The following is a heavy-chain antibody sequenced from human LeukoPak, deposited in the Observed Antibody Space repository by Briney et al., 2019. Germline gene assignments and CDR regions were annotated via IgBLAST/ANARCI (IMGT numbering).Heavy chain of an antibody. D-gene: IGHD3-10*01. CDR1: GFTFDDYA. CDR2: ISGDGGST. CDR3: ARDTIPYGRSYYYMDV. V-gene: IGHV3-43*02. Sequence: PGGSLRLSCAAAGFTFDDYAMHWVRQAPGKGLEWVSLISGDGGSTYYADSVKGRFTVSRDNSKNSLYLHMSSLITEDTALFYCARDTIPYGRSYYYMDVCGKGATVTVSS. J-gene: IGHJ6*03.